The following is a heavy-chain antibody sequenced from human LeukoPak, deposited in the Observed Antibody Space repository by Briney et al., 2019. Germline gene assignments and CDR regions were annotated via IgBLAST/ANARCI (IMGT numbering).Heavy chain of an antibody. V-gene: IGHV4-59*12. CDR1: GGSTGSDY. Sequence: SETLSLTCTVSGGSTGSDYWSWIRQPPGKGLEWIAYVYYSGVTSYNPSLKSRVAISIDTSKNQFSLNLSSVTAADTAVYYCARGEYSYGSGWFDPWGQGTLVTVSS. D-gene: IGHD5-18*01. CDR2: VYYSGVT. J-gene: IGHJ5*02. CDR3: ARGEYSYGSGWFDP.